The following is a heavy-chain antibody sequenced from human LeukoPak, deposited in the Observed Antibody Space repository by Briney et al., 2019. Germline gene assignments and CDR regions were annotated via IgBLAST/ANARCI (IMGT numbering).Heavy chain of an antibody. CDR3: AKESGSGYYFDY. V-gene: IGHV3-30*02. CDR2: IRYDGSNK. D-gene: IGHD3-22*01. Sequence: GGSLRLSCVASGFTFRRYDMHWVRQAPGKGLEWVAFIRYDGSNKYYADSVKGRFTISRDNSKNTLYLQMNSLRAEDTAVYYCAKESGSGYYFDYWGQGTLVTVSS. CDR1: GFTFRRYD. J-gene: IGHJ4*02.